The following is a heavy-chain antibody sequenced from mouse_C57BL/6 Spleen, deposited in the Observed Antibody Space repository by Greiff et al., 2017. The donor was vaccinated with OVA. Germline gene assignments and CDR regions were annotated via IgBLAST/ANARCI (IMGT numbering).Heavy chain of an antibody. V-gene: IGHV5-9-1*02. CDR3: TRVDYAMDY. J-gene: IGHJ4*01. Sequence: EVQLQQSGEGLVKPGGSLKLSCAASGFTFSSYAMSWVRQTPEKRLEWVAYISSGGDYIYYADTVKGRFTISRDNARNTRYLQMSSLKSEDTAMYYCTRVDYAMDYWGQGTSVTVSS. CDR1: GFTFSSYA. CDR2: ISSGGDYI.